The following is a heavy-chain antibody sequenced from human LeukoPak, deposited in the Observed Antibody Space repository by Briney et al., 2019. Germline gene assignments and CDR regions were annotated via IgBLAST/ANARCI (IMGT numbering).Heavy chain of an antibody. V-gene: IGHV1-2*02. D-gene: IGHD3-16*01. J-gene: IGHJ6*03. CDR3: ARQVSGSYVWSSRAYYYYMDV. Sequence: ASVKVSCKASGYTFTGYYMHWVRQAPGQGLQWMGWINPKSGGTKYAQKFQGRVTMTRDTSISTAYMELSSLRSEDTAVYYCARQVSGSYVWSSRAYYYYMDVWGKGTTVTISS. CDR2: INPKSGGT. CDR1: GYTFTGYY.